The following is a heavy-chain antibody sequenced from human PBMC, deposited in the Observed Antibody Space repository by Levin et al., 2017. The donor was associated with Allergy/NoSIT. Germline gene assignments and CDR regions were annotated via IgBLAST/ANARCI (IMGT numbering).Heavy chain of an antibody. CDR1: GGSISSYY. V-gene: IGHV4-59*01. CDR2: IYYSGST. CDR3: ARVSRYCTNGVCSPIYYYYYGMDV. D-gene: IGHD2-8*01. Sequence: SETLSLTCTVSGGSISSYYWSWIRQPPGKGLEWIGYIYYSGSTNYNPSLKSRVTISVDTSKNQFSLKLSSVTAADTAVYYCARVSRYCTNGVCSPIYYYYYGMDVWGQGTTVTVSS. J-gene: IGHJ6*02.